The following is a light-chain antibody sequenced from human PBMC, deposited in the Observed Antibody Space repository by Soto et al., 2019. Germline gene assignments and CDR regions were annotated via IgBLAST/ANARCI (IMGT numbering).Light chain of an antibody. Sequence: IVMTQSPATLSVSPGARATLACRASQSVSSHFAWYQQKPGQAPRLLISGSSTTATGIPASFSGSGSETEFTITISSLQSEDFAVSFCQQYNNWPPYTFGPGTKLEIK. J-gene: IGKJ2*01. CDR3: QQYNNWPPYT. CDR2: GSS. V-gene: IGKV3-15*01. CDR1: QSVSSH.